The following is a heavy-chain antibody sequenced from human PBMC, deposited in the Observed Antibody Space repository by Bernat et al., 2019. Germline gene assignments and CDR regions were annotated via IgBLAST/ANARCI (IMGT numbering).Heavy chain of an antibody. CDR2: IYYSGST. D-gene: IGHD4-11*01. J-gene: IGHJ6*03. CDR3: ARGSYSNYLYYYYMDV. CDR1: GGSISSYY. Sequence: QVQLQESGPGLVKPSETLFLTCTVSGGSISSYYWSWIRQPPGKGLEWIGYIYYSGSTNYNPSLKSRVTISVDTSKNQFSLKLSSVTAADTAVYYCARGSYSNYLYYYYMDVWGKGTTVTVSS. V-gene: IGHV4-59*01.